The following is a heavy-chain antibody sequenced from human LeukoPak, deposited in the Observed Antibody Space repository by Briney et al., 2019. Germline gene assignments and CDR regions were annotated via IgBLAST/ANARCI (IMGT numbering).Heavy chain of an antibody. Sequence: GGSLRLSCAVSGITLSNYGMSWVRQAPGKGLEWVAGISGSGGGTNYADSVKGRFTISRDNSKNTLYLQMNSLRAEDTAVYFCAKRGVVIRVILVGFHKEAYYFDSWGQGALVTASS. J-gene: IGHJ4*02. CDR2: ISGSGGGT. D-gene: IGHD3-22*01. CDR1: GITLSNYG. V-gene: IGHV3-23*01. CDR3: AKRGVVIRVILVGFHKEAYYFDS.